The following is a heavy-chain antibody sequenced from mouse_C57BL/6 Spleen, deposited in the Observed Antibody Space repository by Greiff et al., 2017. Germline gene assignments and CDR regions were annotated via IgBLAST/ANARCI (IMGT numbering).Heavy chain of an antibody. CDR3: ARNPFTTVVEGDWYFDV. V-gene: IGHV1-54*01. D-gene: IGHD1-1*01. CDR2: INPGSGGT. CDR1: GYAFTNYL. Sequence: VQLQESGAELVRPGTSVKVSCKASGYAFTNYLIEWVKQRPGQGLEWIGVINPGSGGTNYNEKFKGKATLTADKSSSTAYMQLSSLTSEDSAVYFCARNPFTTVVEGDWYFDVWGTGTTVTVSS. J-gene: IGHJ1*03.